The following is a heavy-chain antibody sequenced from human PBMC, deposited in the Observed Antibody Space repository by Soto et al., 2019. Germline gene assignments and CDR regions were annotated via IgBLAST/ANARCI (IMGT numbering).Heavy chain of an antibody. Sequence: PGGSLRLSCAASGFTVSSNYISWVRQAPGKGLEWVSVIYSGGSTYYADSVKGRFTISRHNSKNTLYLQMNSLRAEDTAVYYCAGYSSGWVDACDIWGQGTMVTVSS. V-gene: IGHV3-53*04. D-gene: IGHD6-19*01. CDR2: IYSGGST. CDR3: AGYSSGWVDACDI. J-gene: IGHJ3*02. CDR1: GFTVSSNY.